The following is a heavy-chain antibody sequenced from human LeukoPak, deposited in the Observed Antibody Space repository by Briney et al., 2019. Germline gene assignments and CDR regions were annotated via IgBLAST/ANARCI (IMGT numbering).Heavy chain of an antibody. V-gene: IGHV3-74*01. D-gene: IGHD2-2*01. CDR1: GFTFSNYW. Sequence: PGGSLRLTCAASGFTFSNYWMHWVRQAPGKGLVWVSRINSDGSSTNYADSVKGRFTISRDNAKNTLYLQMNSLRAEDTAVYYCARVGDCGRASCYAIDYWGQGTLVTVSS. J-gene: IGHJ4*02. CDR3: ARVGDCGRASCYAIDY. CDR2: INSDGSST.